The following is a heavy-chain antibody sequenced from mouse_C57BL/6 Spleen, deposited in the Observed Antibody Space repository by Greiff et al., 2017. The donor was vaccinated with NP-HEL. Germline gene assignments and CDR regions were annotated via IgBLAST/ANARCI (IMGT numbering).Heavy chain of an antibody. CDR3: ARHPYYYGSSYGYFDV. CDR2: ISYSGST. J-gene: IGHJ1*03. D-gene: IGHD1-1*01. Sequence: EVQRVESGPGLAKPSQTLSLPCSVTGYSITSDYWNWIRKFPGHKLEYMGYISYSGSTYYNLSLKSRISITRDTSKNQYYLQLNSVTTEDTATYYCARHPYYYGSSYGYFDVWGTGTTVTVSS. V-gene: IGHV3-8*01. CDR1: GYSITSDY.